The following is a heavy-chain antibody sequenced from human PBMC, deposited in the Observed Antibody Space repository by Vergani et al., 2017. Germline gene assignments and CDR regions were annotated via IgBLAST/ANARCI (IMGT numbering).Heavy chain of an antibody. CDR1: GFTFSDYY. CDR3: ARHRRYYEFWSGSYTGVGFDL. Sequence: QVQLVESGGGLVKPGGSLSLSCAASGFTFSDYYMSWIRPAPGKGLEWVSYISSSGSTIYYADSVKGRFTISRDNAKNSLYLQMNSLRAEDTAVYYCARHRRYYEFWSGSYTGVGFDLWGRGTLVTVSS. D-gene: IGHD3-3*01. V-gene: IGHV3-11*01. J-gene: IGHJ2*01. CDR2: ISSSGSTI.